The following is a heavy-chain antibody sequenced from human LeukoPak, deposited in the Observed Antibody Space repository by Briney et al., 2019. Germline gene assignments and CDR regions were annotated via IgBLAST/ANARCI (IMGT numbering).Heavy chain of an antibody. J-gene: IGHJ3*02. CDR3: ATTAYHYDSSGYRTGAFDI. V-gene: IGHV4-39*01. CDR1: GGSISSSSYY. CDR2: IYYSGST. D-gene: IGHD3-22*01. Sequence: PSETLSLTCTVSGGSISSSSYYWGWIRQPPGKGLEWIGSIYYSGSTYYNPSLKSRVTISVDTSKNQFSLKLSSVTAADTAVYYCATTAYHYDSSGYRTGAFDIWGQGTMVTVSS.